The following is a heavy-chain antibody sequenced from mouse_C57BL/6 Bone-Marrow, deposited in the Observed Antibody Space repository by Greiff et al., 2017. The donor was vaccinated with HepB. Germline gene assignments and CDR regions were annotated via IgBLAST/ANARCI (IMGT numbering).Heavy chain of an antibody. V-gene: IGHV1-55*01. Sequence: QVQLQQPGAELVKPGASVKMSCKASGYTFTSYWITWVKQRPGQGLEWIGDIYPGSGSTNYNEKFKSKATLTVDTSSSTAYMQLSSLTSEDSAVYYCARRVYYGSSPGYFDVWGTGTTVTVSS. J-gene: IGHJ1*03. CDR1: GYTFTSYW. CDR3: ARRVYYGSSPGYFDV. CDR2: IYPGSGST. D-gene: IGHD1-1*01.